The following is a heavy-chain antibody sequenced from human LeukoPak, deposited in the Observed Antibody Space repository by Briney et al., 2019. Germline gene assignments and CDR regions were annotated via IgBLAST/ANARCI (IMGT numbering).Heavy chain of an antibody. J-gene: IGHJ4*02. V-gene: IGHV4-31*03. Sequence: SQTLSLTCTVSGGSISSGGYYWSWLRQHPGKGLEWIGYVYYSGTTYYNPSLKSRVTMSVDTSKNQFSLKLSSVTAADTAVYYCARGGGNFDYWGQGTLVTVSS. CDR3: ARGGGNFDY. D-gene: IGHD3-16*01. CDR1: GGSISSGGYY. CDR2: VYYSGTT.